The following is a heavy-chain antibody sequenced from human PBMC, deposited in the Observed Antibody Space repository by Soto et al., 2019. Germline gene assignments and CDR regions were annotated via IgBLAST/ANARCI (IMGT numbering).Heavy chain of an antibody. Sequence: PGGSLRLSCAAPGFTFSSYSMSWVRQAPGKGLEWVSGFRTSGDGGTTYYADSVKGRFTISRDNSKNMLFLQMNSLRAEDTAIYYCAKKVNSGPGSQYFDYWGQGTLVTVS. CDR1: GFTFSSYS. CDR3: AKKVNSGPGSQYFDY. CDR2: FRTSGDGGTT. V-gene: IGHV3-23*01. J-gene: IGHJ4*02. D-gene: IGHD3-10*01.